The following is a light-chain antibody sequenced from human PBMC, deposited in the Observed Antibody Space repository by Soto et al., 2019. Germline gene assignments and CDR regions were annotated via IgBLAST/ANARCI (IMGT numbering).Light chain of an antibody. CDR2: AAS. CDR3: LQDYNYPWT. Sequence: AIQMTQSPSSLSASVGDRVTITCRASQGIRNDLGWYQQKPGEAPKLLLYAASSLQSGVPSRFSGSGSGTDFTLTISSLQPEDFATYYCLQDYNYPWTFGQGTKVEIK. V-gene: IGKV1-6*01. J-gene: IGKJ1*01. CDR1: QGIRND.